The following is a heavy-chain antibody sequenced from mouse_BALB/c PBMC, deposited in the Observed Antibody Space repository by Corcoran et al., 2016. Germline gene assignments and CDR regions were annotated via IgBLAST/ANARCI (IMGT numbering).Heavy chain of an antibody. V-gene: IGHV1-81*01. CDR1: GYTFTAYV. CDR2: IYPGSGST. Sequence: QVQLQESGPELVKSGASVKMSCKASGYTFTAYVISWVKQRTGQGLEWIGEIYPGSGSTYYNEKFKGKATLTEDKSSNTAYMQPSSLTSEDSAVYFCATYWYFDVWGAGTTVTVSS. J-gene: IGHJ1*01. CDR3: ATYWYFDV.